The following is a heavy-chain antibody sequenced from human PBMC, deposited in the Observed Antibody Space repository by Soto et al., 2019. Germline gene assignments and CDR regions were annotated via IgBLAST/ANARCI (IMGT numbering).Heavy chain of an antibody. CDR3: SKSLWRGYKAWFHP. J-gene: IGHJ5*02. V-gene: IGHV2-5*02. CDR2: IYWDDDK. D-gene: IGHD3-3*01. Sequence: QITLKESGPTRVKPTQTLTLTCTFSGFSLTTSGVGVGWIRQPPGKALEWLALIYWDDDKRYSPSLKTRLTITKDTSKNPGGLTMAHIDPVDTGTYYCSKSLWRGYKAWFHPRGQGTLVTVSS. CDR1: GFSLTTSGVG.